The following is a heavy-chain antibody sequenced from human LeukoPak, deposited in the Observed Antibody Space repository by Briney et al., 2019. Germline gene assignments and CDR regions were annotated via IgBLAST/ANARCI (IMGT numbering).Heavy chain of an antibody. Sequence: ASVKVSCKASGYTFTGYYMHWVRQAPGQGLEWMGWINPNSGCTNYAQKFQGSVTMTRDTSISTAYMELSRLRSDDTAVYYCARAYKGSSPLDYWGQGTLVTVSS. V-gene: IGHV1-2*02. CDR2: INPNSGCT. CDR1: GYTFTGYY. CDR3: ARAYKGSSPLDY. J-gene: IGHJ4*02. D-gene: IGHD6-6*01.